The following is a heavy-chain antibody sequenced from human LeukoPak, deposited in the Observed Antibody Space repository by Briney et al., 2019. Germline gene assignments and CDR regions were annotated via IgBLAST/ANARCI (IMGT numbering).Heavy chain of an antibody. CDR2: INHSGRT. V-gene: IGHV4-34*01. D-gene: IGHD4-17*01. CDR3: ARGLSQYGDYPYYYYYLDV. CDR1: GGSFSGYY. J-gene: IGHJ6*03. Sequence: PSETLSLTCAVSGGSFSGYYWTWIRQPPGKGLEWIGEINHSGRTNYNPSLKSRVTISVDTSKNQFSLKLSSVTAADTAVYYCARGLSQYGDYPYYYYYLDVWAKGPRSPSP.